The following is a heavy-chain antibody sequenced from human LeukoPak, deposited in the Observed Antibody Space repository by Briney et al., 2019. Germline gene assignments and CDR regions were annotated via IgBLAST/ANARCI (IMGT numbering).Heavy chain of an antibody. V-gene: IGHV1-46*01. CDR3: AREFPLQASAWNRITPPYFDC. D-gene: IGHD1-1*01. CDR1: GYTFTSYY. Sequence: ASVKVSCKASGYTFTSYYMHWVRQAPGQGLEWMGIINPSGGSTSYAQKFQGRVTTTRDTSTSTVYMELSSLRSEDTAVYYCAREFPLQASAWNRITPPYFDCWGPGTLVTVSS. CDR2: INPSGGST. J-gene: IGHJ4*02.